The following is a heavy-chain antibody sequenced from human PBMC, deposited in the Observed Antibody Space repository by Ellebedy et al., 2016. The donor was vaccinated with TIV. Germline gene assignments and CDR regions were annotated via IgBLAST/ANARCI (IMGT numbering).Heavy chain of an antibody. Sequence: SETLSLXXAVSGAPSGNYFWSWIRQPPGKGLEWIGEVTHTGGTNYNPSLRGRVVISIDTSKSQFALTLISVTAADTAMYYCARAQTLLATGPHFDSWGQGTLVTVSS. CDR1: GAPSGNYF. CDR2: VTHTGGT. V-gene: IGHV4-34*01. CDR3: ARAQTLLATGPHFDS. J-gene: IGHJ4*02.